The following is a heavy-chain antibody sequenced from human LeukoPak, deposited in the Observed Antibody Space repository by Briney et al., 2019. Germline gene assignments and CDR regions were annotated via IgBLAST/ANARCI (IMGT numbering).Heavy chain of an antibody. CDR1: GGSFSGYY. J-gene: IGHJ4*02. CDR3: ARSFVVDYYDSSGYSPMYYFDY. V-gene: IGHV4-34*01. CDR2: INHSGST. Sequence: PSETLSLTCAVYGGSFSGYYWSWIRQPPGKGLEWIGEINHSGSTNYNPSLKSRVTISVDTSKNQFSLKLSSVTAADTAVYYCARSFVVDYYDSSGYSPMYYFDYWGQGTLVTVSS. D-gene: IGHD3-22*01.